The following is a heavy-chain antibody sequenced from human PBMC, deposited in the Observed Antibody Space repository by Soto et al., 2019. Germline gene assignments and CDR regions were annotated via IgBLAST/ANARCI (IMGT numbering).Heavy chain of an antibody. J-gene: IGHJ4*02. V-gene: IGHV1-18*01. Sequence: QVHLVQSGAEVKKPGASVKVSCKASGYTFTSYGITWVRQAPGQGLEWMEWISAHNGNTDYAQKLQGRVIVTRDTSTSTAYMELRSLRSDYTAVYYCARGRYGDYWGQGALVTVSS. CDR1: GYTFTSYG. CDR2: ISAHNGNT. D-gene: IGHD1-1*01. CDR3: ARGRYGDY.